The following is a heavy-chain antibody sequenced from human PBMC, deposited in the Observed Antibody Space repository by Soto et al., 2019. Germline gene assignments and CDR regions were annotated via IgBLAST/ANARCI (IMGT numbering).Heavy chain of an antibody. D-gene: IGHD6-6*01. Sequence: SETLSLTCTVSGGSISSYYWSCIQQPPGKGLEWIGYIYYSGSTNYNPSLKSRVTISVDTSKNQFSLKLSSVTAADTAVYYCARDGWSIAARNYYGMDVWGQGTTVTVSS. V-gene: IGHV4-59*01. CDR1: GGSISSYY. CDR3: ARDGWSIAARNYYGMDV. J-gene: IGHJ6*02. CDR2: IYYSGST.